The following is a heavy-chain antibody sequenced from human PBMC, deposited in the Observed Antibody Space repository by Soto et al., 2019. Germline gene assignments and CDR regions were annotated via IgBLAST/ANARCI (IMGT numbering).Heavy chain of an antibody. CDR1: GFTFSSYA. J-gene: IGHJ4*02. Sequence: GGSLRLSCAASGFTFSSYAMSWVRQAPGKGLEWVSAISGSGGSTYYADSVKGRFTISRDNSKNTLYLQMNSLRAEDTAVYYCAKDRGIYSSGWYEGFAYWGQGTLVTVS. CDR3: AKDRGIYSSGWYEGFAY. CDR2: ISGSGGST. D-gene: IGHD6-19*01. V-gene: IGHV3-23*01.